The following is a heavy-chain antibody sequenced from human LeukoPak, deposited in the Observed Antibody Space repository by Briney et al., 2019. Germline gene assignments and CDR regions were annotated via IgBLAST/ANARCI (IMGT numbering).Heavy chain of an antibody. D-gene: IGHD4-17*01. CDR2: IYYSGST. V-gene: IGHV4-39*01. J-gene: IGHJ3*02. CDR1: GGSISSSSYY. CDR3: ARHWDLYGVYTPKPLDDAFDI. Sequence: SETLSLTCTVSGGSISSSSYYWGWIRQPPGKGLEWIGSIYYSGSTYYNPSPKSRVTISVDTSKNQFSLKLSSVTAADTAVYYCARHWDLYGVYTPKPLDDAFDIWGQGTMVTVSS.